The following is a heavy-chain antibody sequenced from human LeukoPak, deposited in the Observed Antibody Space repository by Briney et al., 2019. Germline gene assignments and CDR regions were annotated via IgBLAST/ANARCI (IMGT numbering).Heavy chain of an antibody. J-gene: IGHJ4*02. CDR3: AGGGDFLELQTPY. CDR2: ITPSGGRT. D-gene: IGHD1-7*01. CDR1: GYTFTSYY. Sequence: ASVKVSCKASGYTFTSYYMHWVRQAPGQGLEWMGIITPSGGRTTYAQKFQGRVTMTRDMSTSTVYMELNSLRSEDTAVYYCAGGGDFLELQTPYWGQGTLVTVSS. V-gene: IGHV1-46*01.